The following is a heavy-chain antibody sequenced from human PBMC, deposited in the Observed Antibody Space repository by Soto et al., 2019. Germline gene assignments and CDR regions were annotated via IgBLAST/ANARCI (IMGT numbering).Heavy chain of an antibody. CDR2: SNAKSGGT. D-gene: IGHD2-2*01. Sequence: QVQLVQSGAEVKKPGASVKVSCKASGYTFTGYYIHWVRQAPGQGLEWMGWSNAKSGGTNYAQKFQGRVTMTWETSITTAYMELSRLRSDDTAVYYCARVRVTSSWFLPDYWGQGTLVTVSS. CDR1: GYTFTGYY. V-gene: IGHV1-2*02. J-gene: IGHJ4*02. CDR3: ARVRVTSSWFLPDY.